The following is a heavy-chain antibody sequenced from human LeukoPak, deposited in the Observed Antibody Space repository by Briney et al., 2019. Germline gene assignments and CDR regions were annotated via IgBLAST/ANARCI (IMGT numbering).Heavy chain of an antibody. CDR3: ARGGNRFGGFYFDY. V-gene: IGHV4-31*03. CDR1: ADSLSSGGHY. CDR2: IHQSGSS. J-gene: IGHJ4*02. Sequence: SQTLSLTCTVSADSLSSGGHYWAWIRQLPGKGLESIGFIHQSGSSRHTPSLKDRVAISVDASRKQFALRLSSVTAADTAIYYCARGGNRFGGFYFDYWGQGIQVIVSS. D-gene: IGHD3-10*01.